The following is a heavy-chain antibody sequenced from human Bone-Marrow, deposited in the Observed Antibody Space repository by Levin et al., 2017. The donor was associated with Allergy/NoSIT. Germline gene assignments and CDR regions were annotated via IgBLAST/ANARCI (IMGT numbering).Heavy chain of an antibody. CDR2: INHSGST. CDR3: AGGNCSSTSCYPY. Sequence: SQTLSLTCAVYGGSFRGYYWSWIRQPPGKGLEWIGEINHSGSTNYNPSLKSRVTISVDTSKNQFSLKLSSVTAADTAVYYCAGGNCSSTSCYPYWGQGTLVTVSS. D-gene: IGHD2-2*01. CDR1: GGSFRGYY. V-gene: IGHV4-34*01. J-gene: IGHJ4*02.